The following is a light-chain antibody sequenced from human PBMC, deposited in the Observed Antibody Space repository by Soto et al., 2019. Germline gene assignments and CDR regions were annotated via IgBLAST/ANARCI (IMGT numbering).Light chain of an antibody. CDR3: QQRSNWPST. J-gene: IGKJ4*01. V-gene: IGKV3-11*01. Sequence: EIVLTQSPATLSLSPGNRATLSCRASQSVSGYLAWYQQKPGQAPRLLIYDASNRATGIPARFSGSGSGTDFTLTITSLETEDVADYYCQQRSNWPSTFSGGTKVEI. CDR2: DAS. CDR1: QSVSGY.